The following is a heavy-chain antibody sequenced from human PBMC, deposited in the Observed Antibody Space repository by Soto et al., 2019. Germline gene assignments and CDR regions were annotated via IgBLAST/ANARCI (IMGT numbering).Heavy chain of an antibody. CDR2: INSDGSSI. CDR1: GFTFSRYW. Sequence: EVPLVESGGALVQPGGFLRLSCATSGFTFSRYWMHWVRQVPGKGLVWVSRINSDGSSISYSDSVKGRFSISRDNAKNSLSLQMNSLRVEDPAVYYCARLPVDTITSLDYWGQGTLVTVSS. J-gene: IGHJ4*02. V-gene: IGHV3-74*01. D-gene: IGHD3-3*01. CDR3: ARLPVDTITSLDY.